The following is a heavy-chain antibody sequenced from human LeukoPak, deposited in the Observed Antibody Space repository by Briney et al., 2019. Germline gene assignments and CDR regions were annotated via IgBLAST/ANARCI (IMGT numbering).Heavy chain of an antibody. J-gene: IGHJ4*02. CDR1: GFTFSSST. D-gene: IGHD3-16*01. CDR3: AKQHYDYVWGSYLDC. CDR2: ISGSGGRT. Sequence: GGSLRLSCAASGFTFSSSTMSWVRQAPGKGLEWVSAISGSGGRTYYADSVKGRFTLSRDISRNTVYLQMNGLRVEDTAVYYCAKQHYDYVWGSYLDCWGQGTLVTVSS. V-gene: IGHV3-23*01.